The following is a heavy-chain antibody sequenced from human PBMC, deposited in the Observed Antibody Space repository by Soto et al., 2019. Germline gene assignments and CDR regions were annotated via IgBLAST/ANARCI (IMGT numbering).Heavy chain of an antibody. V-gene: IGHV3-23*01. CDR2: ITGSGGSST. D-gene: IGHD3-22*01. CDR1: AFTSSSYA. J-gene: IGHJ4*02. CDR3: AKLHGDSVYYPTGY. Sequence: EVQLLESGGGLVQPGGSLRLSCAASAFTSSSYAMSWVRQAPGKGLEWVSTITGSGGSSTYYADAVKGRFTIFRHNSKNTLYLQMNSLTAEDTAVYYCAKLHGDSVYYPTGYWGQGTLITVSS.